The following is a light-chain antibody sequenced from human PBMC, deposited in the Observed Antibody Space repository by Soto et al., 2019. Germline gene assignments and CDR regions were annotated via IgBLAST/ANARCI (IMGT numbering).Light chain of an antibody. CDR2: GAS. V-gene: IGKV3-20*01. J-gene: IGKJ4*01. CDR3: QQYHTWPIT. Sequence: ESVLTQSQGTLSLSPGERVTLSCRASQTFGSTYLAWYQQRPGQSPRLLIYGASRRASGIPDRFRGSGSGTDFTLTISSLQSEDCAIYYCQQYHTWPITFGGGTKVDIK. CDR1: QTFGSTY.